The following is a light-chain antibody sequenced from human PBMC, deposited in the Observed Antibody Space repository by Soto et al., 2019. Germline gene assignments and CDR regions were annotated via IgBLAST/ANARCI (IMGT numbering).Light chain of an antibody. V-gene: IGLV2-14*03. J-gene: IGLJ2*01. CDR3: SSYTTTSTLVV. Sequence: QSALTQPASVSGSPGQSITISCTGTSSDVGGYNYVSWYQQYPGKAPKVLIYDVSNRPSGVSNRFSGSKSGNTASLTISGLQVEDEADYYCSSYTTTSTLVVFGGGTKLTVL. CDR2: DVS. CDR1: SSDVGGYNY.